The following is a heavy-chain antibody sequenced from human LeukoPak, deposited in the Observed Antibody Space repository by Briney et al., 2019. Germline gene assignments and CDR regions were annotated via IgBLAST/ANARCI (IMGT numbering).Heavy chain of an antibody. CDR3: AGESSSDPKPDNWFDP. CDR2: INPNSGGT. CDR1: GGTFSSYA. V-gene: IGHV1-2*02. J-gene: IGHJ5*02. D-gene: IGHD2-2*01. Sequence: ASVKVSCKASGGTFSSYAISWVRQAPGQGLEWMGWINPNSGGTNYAQKFQGRVTMTRDTSISTAYMELSRLRSDDTAVYYCAGESSSDPKPDNWFDPWGQGTLVTVSS.